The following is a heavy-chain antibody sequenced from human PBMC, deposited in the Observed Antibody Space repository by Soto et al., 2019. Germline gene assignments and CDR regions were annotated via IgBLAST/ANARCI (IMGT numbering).Heavy chain of an antibody. V-gene: IGHV3-33*01. CDR3: ARARYSNYVGQIDYYYDGMDV. J-gene: IGHJ6*02. CDR2: IWYDGSNK. Sequence: HLGGSLRLSCAASGFTFSSYGMHWVRQAPGKGLEWVAVIWYDGSNKYYADSVKGRFTISRDNSKNTLYLQMNSLRAEDTAVYYCARARYSNYVGQIDYYYDGMDVWGRGTTVTGS. D-gene: IGHD4-4*01. CDR1: GFTFSSYG.